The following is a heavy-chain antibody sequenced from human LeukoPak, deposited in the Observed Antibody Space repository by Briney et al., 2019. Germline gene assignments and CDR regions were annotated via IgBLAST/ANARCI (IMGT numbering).Heavy chain of an antibody. V-gene: IGHV3-48*02. J-gene: IGHJ4*02. Sequence: GGSLRLSCAASGFSFRSYEMNWARQAPGKGLEWVSYISSSSSTIYYADSVKGRFTISRDNAKNSLYLQMNSLRDEDTAVYYRARIRVRNGWDGSDYWGQGTLVTVSS. CDR3: ARIRVRNGWDGSDY. CDR1: GFSFRSYE. D-gene: IGHD6-19*01. CDR2: ISSSSSTI.